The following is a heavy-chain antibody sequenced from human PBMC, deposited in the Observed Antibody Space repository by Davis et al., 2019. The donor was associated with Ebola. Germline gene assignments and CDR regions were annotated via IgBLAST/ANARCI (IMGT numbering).Heavy chain of an antibody. D-gene: IGHD4-11*01. CDR1: GFTFSSYW. CDR2: IKQDGSEK. CDR3: ARVGALQLIAGWFDP. J-gene: IGHJ5*02. V-gene: IGHV3-7*01. Sequence: GGSLRLSCAASGFTFSSYWMSWVRQAPGKGLEWVANIKQDGSEKYYVDSVKGRFTISRDNAKNSLYLQMNSLRAEDTAVYYCARVGALQLIAGWFDPWGQGTLVTVSS.